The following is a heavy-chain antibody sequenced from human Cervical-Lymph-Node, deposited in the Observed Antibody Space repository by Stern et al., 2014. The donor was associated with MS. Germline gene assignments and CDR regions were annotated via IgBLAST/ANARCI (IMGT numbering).Heavy chain of an antibody. D-gene: IGHD2-15*01. CDR3: AVRYCSGGRCYSVPDV. Sequence: VQLVESGSEVKKPGASVKVSCKASEYTHNNYLIHWVRQAPGQRPDWMGGINPSGATQSAHEGQARVNLYPDASTSTFYMELSGLRSEDTAVYYCAVRYCSGGRCYSVPDVWGQGTTVIVSS. J-gene: IGHJ6*02. CDR2: INPSGAT. CDR1: EYTHNNYL. V-gene: IGHV1-46*02.